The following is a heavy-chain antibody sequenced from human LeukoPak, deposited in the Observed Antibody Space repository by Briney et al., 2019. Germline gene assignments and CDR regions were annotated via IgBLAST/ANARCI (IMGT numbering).Heavy chain of an antibody. CDR1: GFTFSSSA. J-gene: IGHJ6*02. V-gene: IGHV3-43*02. D-gene: IGHD2-2*01. CDR2: INENGGTT. CDR3: AKGSIVVVPAARFYGMDV. Sequence: GGSLRLSCEASGFTFSSSAMSWVRQTPGKGLECVSAINENGGTTYYADSVKGRFTISRDNSKNSLYLQMNSLRTEDTALYYCAKGSIVVVPAARFYGMDVWGQGTTVTVSS.